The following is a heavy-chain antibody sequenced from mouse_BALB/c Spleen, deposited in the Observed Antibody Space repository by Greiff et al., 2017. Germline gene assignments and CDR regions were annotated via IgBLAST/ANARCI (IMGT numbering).Heavy chain of an antibody. J-gene: IGHJ3*01. V-gene: IGHV5-6*01. CDR3: ARRTMITFAY. Sequence: VQLQQSGGDLVKPGGSLKLSCAASGFTFSSYGMSWVRQTPDKRLEWVATISSGGSYTYYPDSVKGRFTISRDNAKNTLYLQMSSLKSEDTAMYYCARRTMITFAYWGQGTLVTVSA. CDR1: GFTFSSYG. CDR2: ISSGGSYT. D-gene: IGHD2-4*01.